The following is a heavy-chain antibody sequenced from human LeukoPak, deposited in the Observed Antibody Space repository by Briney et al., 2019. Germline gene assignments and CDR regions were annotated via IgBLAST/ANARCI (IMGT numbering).Heavy chain of an antibody. CDR3: ATLSRSALRGFDY. D-gene: IGHD3-16*02. CDR2: ISGSGGST. J-gene: IGHJ4*02. Sequence: PGGSLRLSCAASGFTFSSYAMSWVRQAPGKGLEWVSAISGSGGSTYYADSVKGRFTISRDNSKNTVYLQMNSLRAEDTAVYYCATLSRSALRGFDYWGQGTLVTVSS. V-gene: IGHV3-23*01. CDR1: GFTFSSYA.